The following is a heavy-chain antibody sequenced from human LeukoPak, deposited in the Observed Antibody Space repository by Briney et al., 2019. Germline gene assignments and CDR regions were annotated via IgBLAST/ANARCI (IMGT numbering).Heavy chain of an antibody. CDR1: GFTFSSYT. V-gene: IGHV3-64*01. Sequence: GGSLRLSCAASGFTFSSYTLHWVRQAPGKGLEYVSAISSNGGSTFYANSVKGRFTISRDNSKKTLYLQMGSLRLEDMAVYYCARAPTTVVMWSPDYWGQGTLVTVSS. D-gene: IGHD4-23*01. J-gene: IGHJ4*02. CDR2: ISSNGGST. CDR3: ARAPTTVVMWSPDY.